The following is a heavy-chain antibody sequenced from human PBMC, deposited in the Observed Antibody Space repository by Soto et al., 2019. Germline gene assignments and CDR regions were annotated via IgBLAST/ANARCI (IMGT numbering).Heavy chain of an antibody. CDR2: INAGNGNT. CDR1: GYTFTSYG. V-gene: IGHV1-3*01. CDR3: ARELVPAANVVDWGYFDF. J-gene: IGHJ4*02. Sequence: QVQLVQSGAEVKKPGASVKVSCKASGYTFTSYGMHWVRQAPGQRLEWMGWINAGNGNTKYSQKFQGRITISRDTSASTAYMELSSLRSEDTAVYYCARELVPAANVVDWGYFDFWGQGTLVTVSS. D-gene: IGHD2-2*01.